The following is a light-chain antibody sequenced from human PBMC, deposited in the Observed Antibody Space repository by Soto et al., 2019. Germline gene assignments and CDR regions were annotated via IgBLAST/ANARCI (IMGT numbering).Light chain of an antibody. V-gene: IGLV1-44*01. CDR3: AACDDSLNAAV. Sequence: QSVLPQPPSASGAPGQWVTISCSGSSSNVGSNTVSWYQQFPGTAPKLLIHSNNKRPSGVPDRFSGSKSGTSASLAISGLQSEDEADDYCAACDDSLNAAVFGGGTKVTVL. J-gene: IGLJ1*01. CDR1: SSNVGSNT. CDR2: SNN.